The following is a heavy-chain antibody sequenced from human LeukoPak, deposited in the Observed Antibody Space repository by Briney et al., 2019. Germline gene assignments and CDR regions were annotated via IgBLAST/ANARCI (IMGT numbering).Heavy chain of an antibody. J-gene: IGHJ3*02. Sequence: GGSLRLSCAASGFTFSDYYMSWIRQTPRKGLEWLAYISSSGSSIDYADSVKGRFTVSRDNGKDSLFLQMNSLRAEDMAVYYCARVGDAFDIWGQGTMVTVSS. CDR3: ARVGDAFDI. V-gene: IGHV3-11*04. CDR1: GFTFSDYY. CDR2: ISSSGSSI.